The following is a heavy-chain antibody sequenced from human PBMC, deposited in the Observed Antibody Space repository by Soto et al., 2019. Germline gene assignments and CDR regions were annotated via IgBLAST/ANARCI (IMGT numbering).Heavy chain of an antibody. CDR2: IYYSGST. J-gene: IGHJ6*02. Sequence: TLSLTCTVSGGSISSGGYYWSWIRQHPGKGLEWIGYIYYSGSTYYNPSLKSRVTISVDTSKNQFSLKLSSVTAADTAVYYCARVRRDDSLLGMDVWGQGTTVTVSS. V-gene: IGHV4-31*03. CDR1: GGSISSGGYY. D-gene: IGHD2-21*01. CDR3: ARVRRDDSLLGMDV.